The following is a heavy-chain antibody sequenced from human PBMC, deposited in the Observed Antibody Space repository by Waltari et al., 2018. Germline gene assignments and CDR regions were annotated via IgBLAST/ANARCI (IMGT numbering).Heavy chain of an antibody. CDR3: AKSRGSYSLDY. CDR1: GFAFSIYA. V-gene: IGHV3-23*01. D-gene: IGHD1-26*01. CDR2: ISGSGDRT. J-gene: IGHJ4*02. Sequence: EVQLLESGGGLVQPGGSLRLSCAASGFAFSIYAMSWVRQAPGKGLVGVSAISGSGDRTYYADSVKGRFTISRDNSKNTLYLQMNSLRAEDTAIYYCAKSRGSYSLDYWGQGTLVTVSS.